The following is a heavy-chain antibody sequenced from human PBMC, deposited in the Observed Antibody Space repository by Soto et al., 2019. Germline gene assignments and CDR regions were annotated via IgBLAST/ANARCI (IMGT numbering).Heavy chain of an antibody. D-gene: IGHD5-18*01. V-gene: IGHV4-59*01. CDR1: GGSISNYY. J-gene: IGHJ4*02. CDR3: ARDHPHSYGVYYFDY. CDR2: IYSSGST. Sequence: SETLSLTCTVSGGSISNYYWNWIRQSPGKGLEWIGFIYSSGSTHYNPSLQNRVTISIDTSKNQVSLKVNSVTAADTAVYYCARDHPHSYGVYYFDYWGQGTPVTVSS.